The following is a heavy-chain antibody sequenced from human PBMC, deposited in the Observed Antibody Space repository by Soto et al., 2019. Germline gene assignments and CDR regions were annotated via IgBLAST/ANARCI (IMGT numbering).Heavy chain of an antibody. Sequence: EVQLVESGGGVVRPGGSLRLSCAASRFTFHDYGMNWVRQAPGKGLEWVSGISWNGVSTGYADSVKGRFTISRDNAKKPLNLQMNNLGPEDTARYYLARDNSDSDLDNWGQGTLVTVSS. CDR2: ISWNGVST. CDR3: ARDNSDSDLDN. J-gene: IGHJ4*02. D-gene: IGHD5-12*01. V-gene: IGHV3-20*04. CDR1: RFTFHDYG.